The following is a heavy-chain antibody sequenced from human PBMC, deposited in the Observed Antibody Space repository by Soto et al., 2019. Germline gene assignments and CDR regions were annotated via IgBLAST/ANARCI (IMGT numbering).Heavy chain of an antibody. CDR2: ISWTSGSI. CDR3: AKEIKAYCGVDCYSDYYYGMDV. V-gene: IGHV3-9*03. J-gene: IGHJ6*02. Sequence: EVQLVESGGGLVQPGRSLRLSCAASGFTFEDYAMHWVRQAPWKGLEWVSGISWTSGSIGYADSVKGRFTISSDNAENALSLQMNSLRAEDMSLYYCAKEIKAYCGVDCYSDYYYGMDVWGQGTTVTVSS. CDR1: GFTFEDYA. D-gene: IGHD2-21*02.